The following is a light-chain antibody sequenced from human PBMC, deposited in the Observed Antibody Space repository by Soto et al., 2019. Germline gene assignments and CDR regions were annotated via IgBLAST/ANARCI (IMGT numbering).Light chain of an antibody. CDR2: VNT. CDR3: QSYNNSLIGLI. Sequence: QSVLTQPPSVTGAPGQRITISCTGSNSNIGAGFGVHWYQQFPGTAPKLLTYVNTTRPSGVPDRFSASKSGTSASLAITGLREEDEAAYYCQSYNNSLIGLIFGGGTKLTVL. V-gene: IGLV1-40*01. J-gene: IGLJ2*01. CDR1: NSNIGAGFG.